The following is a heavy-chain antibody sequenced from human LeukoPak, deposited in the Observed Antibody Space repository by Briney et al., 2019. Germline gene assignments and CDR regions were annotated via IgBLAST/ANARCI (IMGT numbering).Heavy chain of an antibody. CDR3: AKDSYGDYYYYYYMDV. Sequence: GGSLRLSCIASGFTFSNNAMSWVRQAPGKGLQWVSAISGDGGGTYYADSVKGRFTISRDNFKNTLYLEMNSLRAEDMAVYYCAKDSYGDYYYYYYMDVWGKGTTVTVSS. J-gene: IGHJ6*03. CDR1: GFTFSNNA. V-gene: IGHV3-23*01. D-gene: IGHD4-17*01. CDR2: ISGDGGGT.